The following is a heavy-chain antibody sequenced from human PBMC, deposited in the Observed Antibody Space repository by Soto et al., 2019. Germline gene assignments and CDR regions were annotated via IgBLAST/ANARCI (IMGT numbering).Heavy chain of an antibody. J-gene: IGHJ3*02. V-gene: IGHV3-33*01. CDR1: GFTFSSYG. CDR2: IWYDGSNK. Sequence: GGSLRLSCAASGFTFSSYGMHWVRQAPGKGLEWVAVIWYDGSNKYYADSVKGRFTISRDNSKNTLYLQMNSLRAEDTAVNKWARDPGYYYDSSALNDAFDIWGKGKMVTVS. CDR3: ARDPGYYYDSSALNDAFDI. D-gene: IGHD3-22*01.